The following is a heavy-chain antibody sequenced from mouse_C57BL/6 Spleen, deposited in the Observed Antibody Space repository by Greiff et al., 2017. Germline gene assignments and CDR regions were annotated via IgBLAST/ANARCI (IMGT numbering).Heavy chain of an antibody. V-gene: IGHV14-4*01. D-gene: IGHD2-3*01. J-gene: IGHJ4*01. CDR3: TADGSSYAMDY. CDR2: IDPENGDT. Sequence: EVQLQQSGAELVRPGASVKLSCTASGFNIKDDYMHWVKQRPEQGLEWIGWIDPENGDTEYASQFQGKATITADTSSNTAYLQLSSLTSEDTAVYYCTADGSSYAMDYWGQGTSVTVSS. CDR1: GFNIKDDY.